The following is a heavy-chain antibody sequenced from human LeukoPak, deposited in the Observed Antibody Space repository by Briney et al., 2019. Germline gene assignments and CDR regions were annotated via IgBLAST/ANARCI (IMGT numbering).Heavy chain of an antibody. CDR2: FDPEDGET. D-gene: IGHD6-19*01. CDR1: GYTLTELS. Sequence: ASVKVSCKVSGYTLTELSMHWVRQAPGKGLEWMGGFDPEDGETIYAQKFQGRVTMTEDTSTDTAYMELSSLRSEDTAVYYCATAPIEQWLFESWFDPWGQGTLVTVSS. J-gene: IGHJ5*02. CDR3: ATAPIEQWLFESWFDP. V-gene: IGHV1-24*01.